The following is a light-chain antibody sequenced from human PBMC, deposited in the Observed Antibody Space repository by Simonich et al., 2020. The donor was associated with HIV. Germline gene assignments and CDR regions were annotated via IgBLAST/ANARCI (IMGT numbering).Light chain of an antibody. V-gene: IGKV3-15*01. CDR2: GAS. CDR1: QSVSNN. CDR3: QQYNKWPPWT. Sequence: EIVMTQSPATLSVSPGERATLSCRARQSVSNNLAWYQQKPGQAPGLLIYGASTRATCIPARFTGSGSVTEFTLTISSMQSEDFAVYYCQQYNKWPPWTFGQGTKVEI. J-gene: IGKJ1*01.